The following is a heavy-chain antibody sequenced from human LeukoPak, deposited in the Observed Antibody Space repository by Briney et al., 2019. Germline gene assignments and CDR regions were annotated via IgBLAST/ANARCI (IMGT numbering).Heavy chain of an antibody. CDR3: ARSDCSSTSCYWSYYYYYYGMDV. J-gene: IGHJ6*02. V-gene: IGHV3-7*01. CDR2: IKQDGSVK. CDR1: GFTFSSYW. Sequence: PGGSLRLSCAASGFTFSSYWMSWVRQAPGKGLEWVANIKQDGSVKYYVDSVKGRFTISRDNAKNSLYLQMNSLRAEDTAVYYCARSDCSSTSCYWSYYYYYYGMDVWGQGTTVTVSS. D-gene: IGHD2-2*01.